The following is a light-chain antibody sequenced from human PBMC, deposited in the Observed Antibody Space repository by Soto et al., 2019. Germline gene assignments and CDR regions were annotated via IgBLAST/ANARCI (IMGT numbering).Light chain of an antibody. CDR2: DAS. Sequence: DIQMTQSPSTLSASVGDRVTVTCRASQSISSWLAWYQQKPGKAPKLLIYDASSLQSGVPSRFTGSGSGPEFTLTISSLQPDDFATYYCQQYNSYSRTSGQGTKVEIK. CDR3: QQYNSYSRT. J-gene: IGKJ1*01. CDR1: QSISSW. V-gene: IGKV1-5*01.